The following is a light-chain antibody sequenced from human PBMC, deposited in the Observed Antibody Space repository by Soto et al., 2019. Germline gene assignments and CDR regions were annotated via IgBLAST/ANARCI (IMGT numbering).Light chain of an antibody. J-gene: IGLJ3*02. Sequence: QSALTQPASVSGSPGQSITISCAGTSSDVGAFNYVSWYQQHPGKAPKLMIYEVSHRPSGVSNRLSGSKSGSTASLIISGLQAEDEADYYCTSYTGTSSPWVFGGGTKLTVL. CDR1: SSDVGAFNY. CDR3: TSYTGTSSPWV. V-gene: IGLV2-14*01. CDR2: EVS.